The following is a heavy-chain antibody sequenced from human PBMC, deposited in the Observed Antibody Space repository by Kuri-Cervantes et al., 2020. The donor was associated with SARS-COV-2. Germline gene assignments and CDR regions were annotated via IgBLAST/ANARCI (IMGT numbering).Heavy chain of an antibody. J-gene: IGHJ3*02. CDR1: GYTFTSYY. D-gene: IGHD6-13*01. CDR2: INPSGGST. CDR3: ARTRIAAAGTDAFDI. V-gene: IGHV1-46*01. Sequence: ASVNVSCKASGYTFTSYYMHWVRQAPGQGLEWMGIINPSGGSTSYAQKFQGRVTMTRDTSTSTVYMELSSLRSEDTAVYYCARTRIAAAGTDAFDIWGQGTMFTVSS.